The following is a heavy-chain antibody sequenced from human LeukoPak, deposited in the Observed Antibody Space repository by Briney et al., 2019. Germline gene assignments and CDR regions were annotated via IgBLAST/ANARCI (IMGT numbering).Heavy chain of an antibody. CDR1: GYTFTGYY. CDR2: INPNSGGT. J-gene: IGHJ4*02. V-gene: IGHV1-2*02. D-gene: IGHD5-24*01. CDR3: ARAGGWLQLPDY. Sequence: TSVKVSCKASGYTFTGYYMHWVRQAPGQGLEWMGWINPNSGGTNYAQKFQGRVTMTRDTSISTAYMELSRLRSEDTAVYYCARAGGWLQLPDYWGQGTLVTVSS.